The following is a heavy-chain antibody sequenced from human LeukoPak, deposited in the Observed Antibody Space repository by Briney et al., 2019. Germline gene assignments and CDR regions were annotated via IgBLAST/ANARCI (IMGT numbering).Heavy chain of an antibody. Sequence: ASVKVSCKASGYTFTSYYMHWVRQAPGQGLEWMGIINPSGGSTSYAQKFQGRVTMTRDTSTSTVYMELSSLRSEDTAVYYCARVSRPANSCYDSSGFDYWGQGTLVTVSS. D-gene: IGHD3-22*01. CDR2: INPSGGST. V-gene: IGHV1-46*01. CDR3: ARVSRPANSCYDSSGFDY. CDR1: GYTFTSYY. J-gene: IGHJ4*02.